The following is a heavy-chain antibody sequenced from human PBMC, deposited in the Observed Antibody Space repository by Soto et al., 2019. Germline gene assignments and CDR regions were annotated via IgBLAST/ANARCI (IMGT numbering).Heavy chain of an antibody. CDR3: ARDLTANYHFYGMDV. D-gene: IGHD1-20*01. Sequence: QVQLVQSGAEVKKPGSSVKVSCKASADTFSSSAFSWVRQAPGQGLEWMGGSIPFFHAANYAQRFQGRVTMTADESTSTVSMELSSLRSEDTAIYYCARDLTANYHFYGMDVCGQVTTGTVS. J-gene: IGHJ6*02. V-gene: IGHV1-69*01. CDR2: SIPFFHAA. CDR1: ADTFSSSA.